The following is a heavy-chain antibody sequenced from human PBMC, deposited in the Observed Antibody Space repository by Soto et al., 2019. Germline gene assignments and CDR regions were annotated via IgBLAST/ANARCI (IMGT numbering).Heavy chain of an antibody. V-gene: IGHV3-23*01. Sequence: GGSLRLSCVASGFTFGACAMTWVRQAPGKGLEWVASINACGTGTYYADSVKDRFSISRDNSKNQVYLQMPSLRGEDAAAYYCAAAPFDIAARPPPIDSLGQGTQVTGS. CDR2: INACGTGT. CDR3: AAAPFDIAARPPPIDS. J-gene: IGHJ5*01. CDR1: GFTFGACA. D-gene: IGHD6-6*01.